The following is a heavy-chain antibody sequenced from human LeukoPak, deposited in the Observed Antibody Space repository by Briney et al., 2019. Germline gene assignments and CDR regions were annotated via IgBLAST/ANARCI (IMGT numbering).Heavy chain of an antibody. CDR1: GCSFTSYW. J-gene: IGHJ3*01. CDR3: TRHYYRPGSYHGYNF. CDR2: IYPGDSDT. V-gene: IGHV5-51*01. D-gene: IGHD5-24*01. Sequence: GESLKISCKGSGCSFTSYWIGWVRQMPWKGLECMGIIYPGDSDTRYSPSFQAQVTIRADKSNSTAYLQWSITMTSDNPMYLCTRHYYRPGSYHGYNFWGQGTMVTVSS.